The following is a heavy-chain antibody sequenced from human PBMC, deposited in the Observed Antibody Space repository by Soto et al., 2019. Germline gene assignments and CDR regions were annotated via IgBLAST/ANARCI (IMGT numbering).Heavy chain of an antibody. V-gene: IGHV3-23*01. CDR1: GFTFKESA. CDR2: ISDTGAST. CDR3: AKGRGSGWAWYFDN. Sequence: GGSLRLSCEASGFTFKESAMNWVRQAPGKGLEWVASISDTGASTWYSESVRGRLSISRDNSKNTLYLQMNSLRGEATAVYYCAKGRGSGWAWYFDNWGQGTLVTVSS. J-gene: IGHJ4*02. D-gene: IGHD6-19*01.